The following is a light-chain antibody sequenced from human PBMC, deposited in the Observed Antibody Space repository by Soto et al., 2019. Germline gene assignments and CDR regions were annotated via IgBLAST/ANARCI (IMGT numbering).Light chain of an antibody. Sequence: QSVLTQPPSASGTPGQRVTISCSGSNSNIGSNTVTWYQQLPGTAPKLLVYGDNQRPSGVPDRFSGSKSGTSASLAISGLESEDEADYYFAAWDDSLNGRVFGGGTKLTVL. CDR1: NSNIGSNT. CDR2: GDN. CDR3: AAWDDSLNGRV. J-gene: IGLJ3*02. V-gene: IGLV1-44*01.